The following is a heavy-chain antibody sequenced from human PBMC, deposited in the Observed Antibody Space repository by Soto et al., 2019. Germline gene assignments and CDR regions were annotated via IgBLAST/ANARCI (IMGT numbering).Heavy chain of an antibody. CDR1: GFTFSSYG. J-gene: IGHJ5*02. V-gene: IGHV3-33*01. CDR3: ARERLSSKNWFDP. CDR2: IWYDGSNK. Sequence: PWGSLRLSCAASGFTFSSYGMHWVRQAPGKGLEWVAVIWYDGSNKYYADSVKGRFTISRDNSKNTLYLQMNSLRAEDTAVYYCARERLSSKNWFDPWGQGTLVTVSS. D-gene: IGHD6-19*01.